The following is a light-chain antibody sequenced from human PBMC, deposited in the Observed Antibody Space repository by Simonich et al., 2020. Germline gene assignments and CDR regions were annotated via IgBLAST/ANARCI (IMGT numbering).Light chain of an antibody. J-gene: IGKJ1*01. CDR1: QDISNY. CDR2: DAS. V-gene: IGKV1-33*01. Sequence: DIQMTQSPSSLSASVGDRVTINCQASQDISNYLNWYQQKPGKAPKLLIYDASNLETGCPSRFSGSGSGTDFTLTISSLEPEDFAVYYCQQRSNWPRTFGQGTKVEIK. CDR3: QQRSNWPRT.